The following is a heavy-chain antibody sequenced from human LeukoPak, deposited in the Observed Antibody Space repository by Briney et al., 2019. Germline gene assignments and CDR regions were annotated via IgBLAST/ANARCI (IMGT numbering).Heavy chain of an antibody. D-gene: IGHD2-21*02. V-gene: IGHV3-43D*03. CDR3: ARDPYCGGDCYPD. J-gene: IGHJ4*02. Sequence: GGSLRLSCAASGFTFDDYAMHWVRQAPGKGLEWVSLISWDGGSTYYADSVKGRFTISRDNSKNTLYLQMNSLRAEDTAVYYCARDPYCGGDCYPDWGQGTLVTVSS. CDR1: GFTFDDYA. CDR2: ISWDGGST.